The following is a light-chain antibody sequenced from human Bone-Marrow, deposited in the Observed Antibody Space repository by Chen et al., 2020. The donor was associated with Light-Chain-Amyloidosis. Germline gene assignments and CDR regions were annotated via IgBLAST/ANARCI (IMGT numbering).Light chain of an antibody. CDR2: EAD. CDR1: SGSIATNY. J-gene: IGLJ3*02. Sequence: NFMLTQPHSVSESPGKTVIISCTRSSGSIATNYVQWYQQRPGSSPTTVIYEADQRPSGVPDRFSGSIDRSSNSAALTVSGLKTEDEADYCCQSYQGSSQGVFGGGTKLTVL. V-gene: IGLV6-57*01. CDR3: QSYQGSSQGV.